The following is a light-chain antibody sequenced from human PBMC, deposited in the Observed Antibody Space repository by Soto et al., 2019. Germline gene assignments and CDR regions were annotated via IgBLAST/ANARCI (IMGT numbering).Light chain of an antibody. J-gene: IGLJ2*01. CDR2: DDY. Sequence: QSVLTQPPSVSAAPGQKVTISCSGSSSNIGNNYVSWNQQLPGTAPKFLIYDDYKRPSGIPDRFSGSKSGTSATLVITGLQTGDEADYYCGTWDTSLYTVVFGGGTKLTVL. V-gene: IGLV1-51*01. CDR1: SSNIGNNY. CDR3: GTWDTSLYTVV.